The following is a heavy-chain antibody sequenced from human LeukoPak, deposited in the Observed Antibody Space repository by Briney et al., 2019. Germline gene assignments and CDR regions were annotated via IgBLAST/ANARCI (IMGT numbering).Heavy chain of an antibody. J-gene: IGHJ6*04. CDR3: ARGLRLMNGETIGYYYGMDV. CDR1: GGSFSGYY. CDR2: INHSGST. Sequence: SETLSLTCAVYGGSFSGYYWSWIRQPPGKGLEWIGEINHSGSTNYNPSLKSRVTISVDTSKNQFSLKLSSVTAADTAVYYCARGLRLMNGETIGYYYGMDVWGKGTTVTVSS. V-gene: IGHV4-34*01. D-gene: IGHD4-17*01.